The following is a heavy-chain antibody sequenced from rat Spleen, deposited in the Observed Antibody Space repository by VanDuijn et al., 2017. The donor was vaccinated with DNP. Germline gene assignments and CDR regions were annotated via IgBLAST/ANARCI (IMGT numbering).Heavy chain of an antibody. V-gene: IGHV3-1*01. Sequence: EVQLQESGPGLVKPSQSLSLTCSVTDYSITGNYWGWIRKFPGNKMEWIGHISQSGRASYNPSLKSRISITRDTSKNQFFLQMNNLKEEDTAIYYCASPRDWGQGVMVTVSS. CDR2: ISQSGRA. CDR3: ASPRD. CDR1: DYSITGNY. J-gene: IGHJ2*01.